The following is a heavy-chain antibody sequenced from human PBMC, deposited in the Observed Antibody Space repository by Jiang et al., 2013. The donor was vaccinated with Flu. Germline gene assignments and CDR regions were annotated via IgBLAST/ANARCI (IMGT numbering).Heavy chain of an antibody. CDR2: IHYTGNT. Sequence: GPGLVKPSETLSLTCTVSGGSISGYYWSWIRQPPEMGLEWIAWIHYTGNTLYNPSLRSRVSMSVDTSKNQFSLQLSSVTAADTAVYYCARYGPGSQKYNDYWGQGTLVTVSS. J-gene: IGHJ4*02. D-gene: IGHD3-10*01. CDR3: ARYGPGSQKYNDY. CDR1: GGSISGYY. V-gene: IGHV4-59*01.